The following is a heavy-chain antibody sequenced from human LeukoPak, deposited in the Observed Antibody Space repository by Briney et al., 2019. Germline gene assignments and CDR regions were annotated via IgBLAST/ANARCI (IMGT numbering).Heavy chain of an antibody. CDR1: GYNFPYYY. D-gene: IGHD2/OR15-2a*01. J-gene: IGHJ5*02. CDR3: ARLIASLGWFDP. CDR2: IYPGGSDP. V-gene: IGHV5-51*01. Sequence: GESLKISCKGSGYNFPYYYIAWVRQMPGKGLEWMGIIYPGGSDPKYSPSFQGQVTISVDKSISTAYLQWSSLRASDTAMYYCARLIASLGWFDPWGQGTLVTVSS.